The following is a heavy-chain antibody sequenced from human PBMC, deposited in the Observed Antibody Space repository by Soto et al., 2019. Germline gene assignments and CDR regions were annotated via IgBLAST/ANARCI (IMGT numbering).Heavy chain of an antibody. D-gene: IGHD3-10*01. Sequence: VASVKVSCKASGYTFTNYGISWVRQAPGQGLEWMGWITAYNGNTNYAQNLQGRVIMTTDTSTSTAYMGLSSLRSDDTAVYYCARVVGQSADYNWFDPWGQGTLVTVSS. CDR2: ITAYNGNT. CDR3: ARVVGQSADYNWFDP. J-gene: IGHJ5*02. CDR1: GYTFTNYG. V-gene: IGHV1-18*01.